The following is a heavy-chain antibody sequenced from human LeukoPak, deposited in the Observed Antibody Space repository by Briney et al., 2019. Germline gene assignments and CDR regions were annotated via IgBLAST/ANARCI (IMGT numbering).Heavy chain of an antibody. CDR1: GGSISSGGYY. V-gene: IGHV4-31*03. D-gene: IGHD6-13*01. CDR3: ARAYTSSCRWFDP. CDR2: IYYSGSS. J-gene: IGHJ5*02. Sequence: SETLSLTCTVSGGSISSGGYYWSWIRQHPRKGLEWIGYIYYSGSSYYNPSLKSRITISVDTSKNQLSLKLSSVTAADTAVYYCARAYTSSCRWFDPWGQGTLVTVSS.